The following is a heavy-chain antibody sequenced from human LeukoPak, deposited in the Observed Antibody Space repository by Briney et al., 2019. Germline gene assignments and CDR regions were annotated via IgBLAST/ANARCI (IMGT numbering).Heavy chain of an antibody. CDR1: GFTFSSYA. Sequence: PGGSLRLSCAASGFTFSSYAMSWVRQAPGKGLEWVSAISGSGGSTYYADSVKGRFTISRDNSKNTLYLQMNSLRAEDTAVYYCAKAMLWFGDPGDAFDIWGQGTMVTVSS. CDR2: ISGSGGST. J-gene: IGHJ3*02. D-gene: IGHD3-10*01. CDR3: AKAMLWFGDPGDAFDI. V-gene: IGHV3-23*01.